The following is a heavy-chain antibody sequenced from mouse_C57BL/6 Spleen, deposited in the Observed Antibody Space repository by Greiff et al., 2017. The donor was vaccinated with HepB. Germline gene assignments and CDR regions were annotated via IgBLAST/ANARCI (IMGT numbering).Heavy chain of an antibody. J-gene: IGHJ1*03. CDR3: ARVDRPWYFDV. V-gene: IGHV1-22*01. CDR1: GYTFTDYN. CDR2: INPNNGGT. Sequence: EVQLQHSGPELVKPGASVKMSCKASGYTFTDYNMHWVKQSHGKSLEWIGYINPNNGGTSYNQKFKGKATLTVNKSSSTAYMELRSLTSEDSAVYDCARVDRPWYFDVWGTGTTVTVSS.